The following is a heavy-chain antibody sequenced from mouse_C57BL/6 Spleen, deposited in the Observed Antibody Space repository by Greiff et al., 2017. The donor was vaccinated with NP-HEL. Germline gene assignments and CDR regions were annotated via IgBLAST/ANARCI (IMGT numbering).Heavy chain of an antibody. V-gene: IGHV1-59*01. CDR3: ARSLGGRLRPDY. CDR2: IDPSDSYT. CDR1: GYTFTSYW. Sequence: QVQLQQPGAELVRPGTSVKLSCKASGYTFTSYWMHWVKQRPGQGLEWIGVIDPSDSYTNYNQKFKGKATLTVDTSSSTAYMQLSSLTSEDSAVYYCARSLGGRLRPDYWGQGTTLTVSS. D-gene: IGHD2-4*01. J-gene: IGHJ2*01.